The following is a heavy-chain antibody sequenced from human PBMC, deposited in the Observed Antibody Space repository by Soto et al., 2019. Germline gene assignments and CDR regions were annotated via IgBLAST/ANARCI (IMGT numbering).Heavy chain of an antibody. D-gene: IGHD6-19*01. J-gene: IGHJ5*02. V-gene: IGHV4-4*02. CDR3: ARVPPRIAVAGTGWFDP. CDR2: IYHSGST. CDR1: GDSIGSRNW. Sequence: ASETLSLTCAVSGDSIGSRNWWSWIRQTPERGLEWIGEIYHSGSTNYNPSLKSRVTISVDTSKNQFSLKLSSVTAADTAVYYCARVPPRIAVAGTGWFDPWGQGTLVTVSS.